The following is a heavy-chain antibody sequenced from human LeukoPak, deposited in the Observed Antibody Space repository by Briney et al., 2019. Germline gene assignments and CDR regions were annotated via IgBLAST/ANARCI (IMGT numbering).Heavy chain of an antibody. CDR1: GFAFSNSW. Sequence: GGSLRLSCAASGFAFSNSWMHWVRQAPGRGLVWVSRINDDGTGTSYADSVKGRFTISRDNAKNTLYLQMNSLRVEDTAVYYCSPIFYAPDYWGQGTQVTASS. CDR2: INDDGTGT. J-gene: IGHJ4*02. CDR3: SPIFYAPDY. D-gene: IGHD5/OR15-5a*01. V-gene: IGHV3-74*01.